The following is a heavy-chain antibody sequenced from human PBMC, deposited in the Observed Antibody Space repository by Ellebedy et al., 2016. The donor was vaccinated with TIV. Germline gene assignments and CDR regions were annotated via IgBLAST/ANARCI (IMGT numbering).Heavy chain of an antibody. J-gene: IGHJ6*03. CDR1: GGSTSTYY. CDR3: ARDMITFGGIILYYMDV. CDR2: VYYSGSP. Sequence: MPGGSLRLSCTVSGGSTSTYYWTWIRQPPGKGLEWIGNVYYSGSPNYNPSLKSRVTISVDTSKNQFSLKVRSVTAADTAVYYCARDMITFGGIILYYMDVWGKGTTVTVSS. D-gene: IGHD3-16*01. V-gene: IGHV4-59*12.